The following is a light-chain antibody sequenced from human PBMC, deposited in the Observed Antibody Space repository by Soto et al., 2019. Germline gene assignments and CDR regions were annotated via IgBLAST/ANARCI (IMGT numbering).Light chain of an antibody. CDR2: AAS. V-gene: IGKV3-20*01. CDR3: RHYGSSPPMYT. CDR1: QSVSSIY. J-gene: IGKJ2*01. Sequence: DIVLTQSPGTLSLSPGERASLSCRTSQSVSSIYLGWYQQKPGQAPRLLIYAASNRAAGVPDRFSGSGSGTDFTLTISRLEPEDSAVYYCRHYGSSPPMYTFGQGTKLEIK.